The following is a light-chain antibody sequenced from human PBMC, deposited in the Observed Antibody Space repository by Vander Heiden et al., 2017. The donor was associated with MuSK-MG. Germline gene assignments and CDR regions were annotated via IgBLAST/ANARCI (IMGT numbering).Light chain of an antibody. CDR2: DAS. V-gene: IGKV1-33*01. CDR1: QDISNY. CDR3: RQEDNLPLT. Sequence: DIQMTQSPSSLSASVGDRVTITCQASQDISNYLNWYQQKPGKAPKLLIYDASNLETGVPSRFSGSGSGTDFTFTISSLQPEDLPTYYCRQEDNLPLTFGGGTKVXIK. J-gene: IGKJ4*01.